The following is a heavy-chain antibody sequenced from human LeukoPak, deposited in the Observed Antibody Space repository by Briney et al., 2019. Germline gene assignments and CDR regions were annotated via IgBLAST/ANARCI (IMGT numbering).Heavy chain of an antibody. CDR2: ISGSGSTI. D-gene: IGHD6-19*01. J-gene: IGHJ4*02. Sequence: GGSLRLSCAASGFTFSSYGMSWVRQAPGKGLEWVSAISGSGSTIYYADSVKGRFTISRDNAKNSLYLQMNSLRAEDTAVYYCASYSSGWYSHHFDYWGQGTLVTVSS. CDR3: ASYSSGWYSHHFDY. V-gene: IGHV3-21*04. CDR1: GFTFSSYG.